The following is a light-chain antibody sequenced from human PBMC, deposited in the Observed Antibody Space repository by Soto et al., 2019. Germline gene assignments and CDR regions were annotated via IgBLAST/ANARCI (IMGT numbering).Light chain of an antibody. V-gene: IGKV1-39*01. J-gene: IGKJ2*01. CDR2: SAS. Sequence: DIQMTQSPASLSESVGDRVSITCRASQTISSYLNWYQQKPGAAPKLLIYSASTLQSGVPSRFSGSGFGTDYTLTISSLQPADFAVYYCQQTFRTPHTFGQGTKLDIE. CDR1: QTISSY. CDR3: QQTFRTPHT.